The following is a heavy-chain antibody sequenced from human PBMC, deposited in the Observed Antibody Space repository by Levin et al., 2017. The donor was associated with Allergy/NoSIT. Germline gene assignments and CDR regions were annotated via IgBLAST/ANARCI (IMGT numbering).Heavy chain of an antibody. D-gene: IGHD3-22*01. J-gene: IGHJ4*02. CDR1: GGSIGNYY. CDR3: ARDNYFDSSGSYRLDY. CDR2: IFHTGTT. V-gene: IGHV4-59*01. Sequence: ASETLSLTCNVSGGSIGNYYWNWIRQPPGKGLEWIGYIFHTGTTYYSPSLKSRVTISVDTSKNQFSLKLTSVTAADTAVYYCARDNYFDSSGSYRLDYWGQGTLVTVSS.